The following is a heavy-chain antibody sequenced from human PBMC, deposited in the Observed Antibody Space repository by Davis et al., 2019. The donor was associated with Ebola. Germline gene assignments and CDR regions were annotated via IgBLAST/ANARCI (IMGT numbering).Heavy chain of an antibody. V-gene: IGHV1-18*01. J-gene: IGHJ5*02. CDR2: VSAYNDNT. Sequence: AASVKVSCKASGYTFTSYGISWVRQAPGKGLEWMGWVSAYNDNTNYAQKLQGRVTMTTDTSTSTAYMELRSLRSDDTAVYYCARDCSGTSCYFKWFDPWGQGTLVTVSS. D-gene: IGHD2-15*01. CDR1: GYTFTSYG. CDR3: ARDCSGTSCYFKWFDP.